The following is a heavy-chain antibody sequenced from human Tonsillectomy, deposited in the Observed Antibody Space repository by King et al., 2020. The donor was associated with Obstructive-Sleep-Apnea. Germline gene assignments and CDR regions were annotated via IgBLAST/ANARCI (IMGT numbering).Heavy chain of an antibody. Sequence: QLVQSGGGLVQPGGSLRLSCAASGFTFSSYWMSWVRQAPGKGLEWVANIKQDGSEKYYVDSVKGRFTISRDNAKNSLYLQMNSLRAEDTAVYYCARAGGGYFDSSGYYSYFQHWGQGTLVTVSS. D-gene: IGHD3-22*01. CDR3: ARAGGGYFDSSGYYSYFQH. CDR1: GFTFSSYW. J-gene: IGHJ1*01. CDR2: IKQDGSEK. V-gene: IGHV3-7*03.